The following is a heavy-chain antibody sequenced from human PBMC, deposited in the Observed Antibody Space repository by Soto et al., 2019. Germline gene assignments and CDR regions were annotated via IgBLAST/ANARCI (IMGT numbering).Heavy chain of an antibody. D-gene: IGHD6-13*01. CDR3: ATDLLTAAAPGDY. CDR1: GYTLTELS. V-gene: IGHV1-24*01. CDR2: FDPEDGET. J-gene: IGHJ4*02. Sequence: QVQLVQSGAEVKKPGASVKVSCKVSGYTLTELSMHWVRQAPGKGLEWMGGFDPEDGETIYAQKFQGRVTMTEHTSTDTAYMELSSLRSEDTAVYYCATDLLTAAAPGDYWGQGTLVTVSS.